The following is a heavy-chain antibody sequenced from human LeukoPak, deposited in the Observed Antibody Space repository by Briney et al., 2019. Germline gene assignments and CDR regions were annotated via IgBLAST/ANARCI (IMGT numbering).Heavy chain of an antibody. D-gene: IGHD3-22*01. CDR1: GYTFTGYY. CDR2: INPNSGGT. J-gene: IGHJ3*02. CDR3: ATSNYYDSSGYYGDAFDI. V-gene: IGHV1-2*02. Sequence: ASVKVSCKASGYTFTGYYMHWVRQAPGQGLEWMGWINPNSGGTNYAQKFQGRVTMTRDTSISTAYMELSRLRSDDTAVYYCATSNYYDSSGYYGDAFDIWGQGTMVTVSS.